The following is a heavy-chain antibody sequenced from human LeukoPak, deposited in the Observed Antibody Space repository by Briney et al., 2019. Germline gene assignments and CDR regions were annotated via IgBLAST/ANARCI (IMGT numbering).Heavy chain of an antibody. V-gene: IGHV3-23*01. Sequence: GGSLRLSCAASGFTFGSYAMSWVRQAPGKGLEWVSAISGSGGSTYYADSVKGRFTISRDNSKNTLYLRMNSLRAEDTAVYYCASSGPYSSGWYAFDIWGKGTMVTVSS. CDR1: GFTFGSYA. CDR2: ISGSGGST. D-gene: IGHD6-19*01. J-gene: IGHJ3*02. CDR3: ASSGPYSSGWYAFDI.